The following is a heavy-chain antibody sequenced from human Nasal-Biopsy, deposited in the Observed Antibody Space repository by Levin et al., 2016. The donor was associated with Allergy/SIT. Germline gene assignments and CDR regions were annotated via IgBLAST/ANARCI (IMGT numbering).Heavy chain of an antibody. V-gene: IGHV3-33*01. J-gene: IGHJ4*02. CDR3: SRDLSGSGPDY. CDR2: IWYDGSNK. Sequence: GESLKISCAASGFTFSSHGMHWVRQAPGKGLEWVAVIWYDGSNKYYTDSVKGRFTISRDNSKNTLYLQMNSLRAEDTAVYYCSRDLSGSGPDYWGQGTLVTVSS. CDR1: GFTFSSHG. D-gene: IGHD1-26*01.